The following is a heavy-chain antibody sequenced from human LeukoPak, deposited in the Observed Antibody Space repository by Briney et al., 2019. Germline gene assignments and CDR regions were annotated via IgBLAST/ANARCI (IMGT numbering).Heavy chain of an antibody. CDR2: ISWDGGST. Sequence: GGSLRLSCAASGFTFDDYTMHWVRQAPGKGLEWVSLISWDGGSTYYADSVKGRFTISRDNSKNSLYLQMNGLRTEDTALYYCAKGLRRSGYFFDYWGQGTLVTVSS. J-gene: IGHJ4*02. CDR3: AKGLRRSGYFFDY. V-gene: IGHV3-43*01. CDR1: GFTFDDYT. D-gene: IGHD3-22*01.